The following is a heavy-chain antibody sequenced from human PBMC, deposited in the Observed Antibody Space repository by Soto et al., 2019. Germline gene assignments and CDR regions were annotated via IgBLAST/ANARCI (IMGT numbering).Heavy chain of an antibody. Sequence: GGSVRLSCAASGFTFSIHWMHWVRQAPGKGLVWVSRINGDGTSTGYADSVKGRFTISRDNAKNTLYLQMNSLRAEDTALYYCASIPTSAVGDTTEVDYWGQGTLVTVYS. J-gene: IGHJ4*02. D-gene: IGHD1-26*01. CDR3: ASIPTSAVGDTTEVDY. CDR1: GFTFSIHW. CDR2: INGDGTST. V-gene: IGHV3-74*01.